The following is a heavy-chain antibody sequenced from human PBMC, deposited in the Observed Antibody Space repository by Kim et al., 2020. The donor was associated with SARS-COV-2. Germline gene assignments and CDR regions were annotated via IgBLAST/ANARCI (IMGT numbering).Heavy chain of an antibody. V-gene: IGHV3-48*03. J-gene: IGHJ4*02. CDR2: ITRSSSTI. CDR1: GFTFSNYE. CDR3: ARTSAGSYGSGRPFEY. Sequence: GGSLRLSCAASGFTFSNYEMNWVRQVPGKGLEWVSHITRSSSTIYYRDSVRGRFTISRDNAKNTLYLEMSSLTVEDTAIYYCARTSAGSYGSGRPFEYWGKGTLVTVSS. D-gene: IGHD3-10*01.